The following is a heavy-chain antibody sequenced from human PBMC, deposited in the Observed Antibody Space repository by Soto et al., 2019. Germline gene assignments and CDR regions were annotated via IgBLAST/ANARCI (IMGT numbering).Heavy chain of an antibody. CDR3: ARDGIAARPTPEY. Sequence: ALLKVSCNASGYTFSSFGINWVRQAPGQGLEWMGLISGYNGNTRYAQKVQGRVTMTTDTSTSTVYMELRSLRSDDTALYYCARDGIAARPTPEYWG. J-gene: IGHJ4*01. D-gene: IGHD6-6*01. V-gene: IGHV1-18*01. CDR1: GYTFSSFG. CDR2: ISGYNGNT.